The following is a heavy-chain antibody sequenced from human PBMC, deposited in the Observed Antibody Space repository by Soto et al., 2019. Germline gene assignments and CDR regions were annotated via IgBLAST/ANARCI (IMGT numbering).Heavy chain of an antibody. Sequence: KLSETLSLTXAVYGGSFSGYYWSWIRKPPGKGLEWIGEINHSGSTNYNPSLKSRVTISVDTSKNQFSLKLSSVTAADTAVYYCARFPGSKRGYYGSGPYYGMDVWGQGTTVTVSS. CDR1: GGSFSGYY. CDR2: INHSGST. J-gene: IGHJ6*02. V-gene: IGHV4-34*01. CDR3: ARFPGSKRGYYGSGPYYGMDV. D-gene: IGHD3-10*01.